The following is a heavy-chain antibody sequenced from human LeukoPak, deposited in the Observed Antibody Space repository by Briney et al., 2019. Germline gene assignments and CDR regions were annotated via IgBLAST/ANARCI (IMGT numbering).Heavy chain of an antibody. CDR3: ARASTRHSSSSSGY. CDR2: MNPNSGNT. Sequence: ASVKVSCKASGYTFTSYDINWVRQATGQGLEWMGWMNPNSGNTGYAQKFQGRVTMTRNTSISTAYTELSSLRSEDTAVYYCARASTRHSSSSSGYWGQGTLVTVSS. D-gene: IGHD6-6*01. V-gene: IGHV1-8*01. CDR1: GYTFTSYD. J-gene: IGHJ4*02.